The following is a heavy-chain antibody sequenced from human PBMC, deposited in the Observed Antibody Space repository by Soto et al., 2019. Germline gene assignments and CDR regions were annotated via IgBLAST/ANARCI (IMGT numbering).Heavy chain of an antibody. CDR1: GGSMNAHF. D-gene: IGHD2-15*01. CDR2: IYISGTT. Sequence: SETLSLTCTVSGGSMNAHFWSWIRQSAGKGLEWIGHIYISGTTMYNPSLKSRVTMSVDPPKNQLSLKLTSVTAADMAVYYCARINGGSPDFWGQGTLVTVSS. CDR3: ARINGGSPDF. V-gene: IGHV4-4*07. J-gene: IGHJ4*02.